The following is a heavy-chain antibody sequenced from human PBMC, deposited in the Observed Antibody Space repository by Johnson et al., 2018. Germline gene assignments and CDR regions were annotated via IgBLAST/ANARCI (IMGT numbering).Heavy chain of an antibody. J-gene: IGHJ3*02. CDR1: AFTFSTYS. Sequence: VQLVETGGGLLHPGGSLRLSCTASAFTFSTYSMNWVRQAPGKGLEWVSYISGSSVFIFYADSVKGRFTISRDNAKNSLYLQMNSLRDEDTAVYYCARDKSYAFDIWGQGTMVTVSS. CDR2: ISGSSVFI. V-gene: IGHV3-48*02. CDR3: ARDKSYAFDI.